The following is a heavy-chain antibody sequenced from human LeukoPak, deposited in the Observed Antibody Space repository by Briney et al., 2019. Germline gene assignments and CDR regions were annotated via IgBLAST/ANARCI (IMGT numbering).Heavy chain of an antibody. CDR2: INHSGST. V-gene: IGHV4-34*01. CDR1: GGSFSGYY. CDR3: ARVGYGGNSTDY. D-gene: IGHD4-23*01. J-gene: IGHJ4*02. Sequence: SETLSLTCAVYGGSFSGYYWSWTRQPPGKGLEWIGEINHSGSTNYNPSLKSRVTISVDTSKSQFSLKLSSVTAADTAAYYCARVGYGGNSTDYWGQGTLVTVSS.